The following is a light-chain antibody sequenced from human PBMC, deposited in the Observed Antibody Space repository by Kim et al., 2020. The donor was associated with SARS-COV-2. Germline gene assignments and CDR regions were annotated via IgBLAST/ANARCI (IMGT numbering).Light chain of an antibody. CDR2: GAS. V-gene: IGKV3-20*01. CDR1: QIVSNIY. J-gene: IGKJ1*01. CDR3: QQYASSPST. Sequence: EIVLTQSPGTLSLSPGERATLSCRASQIVSNIYLAWYQQKPGHAPRLLIYGASSRATGIPDRFSGSGSGTDFTLTISRLEPEDFAVYYCQQYASSPSTLGQGTKLEI.